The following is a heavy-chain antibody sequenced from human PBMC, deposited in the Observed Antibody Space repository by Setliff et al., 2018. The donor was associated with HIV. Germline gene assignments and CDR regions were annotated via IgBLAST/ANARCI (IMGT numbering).Heavy chain of an antibody. CDR2: MFSSGSA. Sequence: SETLSLTCSVSGGSISGHYWGWVRQPPGKGLEWIGYMFSSGSAQYNSSLQSRVSMSADTSKNPFSLRLTSVTVADTAVYFCVRVFYDATDYYAPLFDYWGQGTLVTVSS. D-gene: IGHD3-22*01. J-gene: IGHJ4*02. CDR3: VRVFYDATDYYAPLFDY. V-gene: IGHV4-59*11. CDR1: GGSISGHY.